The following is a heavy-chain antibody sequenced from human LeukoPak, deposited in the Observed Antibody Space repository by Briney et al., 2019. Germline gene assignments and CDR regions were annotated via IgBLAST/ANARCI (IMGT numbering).Heavy chain of an antibody. CDR2: IIPIFGTA. Sequence: SVKVSCKASGYTFTSYYMHWVRQAPGQGLEWMGGIIPIFGTANYAQKFQGRVTITADKSTSTAYMELSSLRSEDTAVYYCARVPQNYGYYYMDVWGKGTTVTVSS. J-gene: IGHJ6*03. D-gene: IGHD3-10*01. V-gene: IGHV1-69*06. CDR1: GYTFTSYY. CDR3: ARVPQNYGYYYMDV.